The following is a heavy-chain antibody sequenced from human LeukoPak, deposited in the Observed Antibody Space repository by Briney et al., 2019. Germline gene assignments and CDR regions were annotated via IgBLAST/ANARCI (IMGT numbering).Heavy chain of an antibody. CDR3: ARFQDGYSSSWYYYYGMDV. D-gene: IGHD6-13*01. V-gene: IGHV1-3*01. CDR1: GYTFTSYA. Sequence: ASVKVSCKASGYTFTSYAMHWVRQAPGQRLEWMGWINAGNGNTKYSQKFQGRVTITRDTSASTAYMELSSLRSEDTAVYYCARFQDGYSSSWYYYYGMDVWGQGTTVTVSS. CDR2: INAGNGNT. J-gene: IGHJ6*02.